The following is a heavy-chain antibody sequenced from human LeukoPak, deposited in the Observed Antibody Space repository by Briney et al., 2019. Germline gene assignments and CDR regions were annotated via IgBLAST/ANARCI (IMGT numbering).Heavy chain of an antibody. CDR2: MYNSGST. CDR3: ARGIESYGDYGY. J-gene: IGHJ4*02. CDR1: GGSISGSY. D-gene: IGHD4-17*01. Sequence: SETLSLTCTVPGGSISGSYWSWIRQPPGKGLEWIAYMYNSGSTNYNPSLKSRVTISIDTSKNQFSLRLSSLTAADTAIYYCARGIESYGDYGYWGQGILVTVSS. V-gene: IGHV4-59*01.